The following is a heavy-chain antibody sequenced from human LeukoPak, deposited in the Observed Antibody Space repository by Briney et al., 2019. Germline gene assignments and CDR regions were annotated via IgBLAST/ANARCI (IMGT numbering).Heavy chain of an antibody. CDR3: ARLVIENTAMVPYYFDY. V-gene: IGHV4-34*01. CDR1: GGSFSGYY. CDR2: INHSGST. Sequence: SETLSLTCAVYGGSFSGYYWSRIRQPPGKGLEWIGEINHSGSTNYNPSLKSRVTISVDTSKNQFSLKLSSVTAADTAVYYCARLVIENTAMVPYYFDYWGQGTLVTVSS. D-gene: IGHD5-18*01. J-gene: IGHJ4*02.